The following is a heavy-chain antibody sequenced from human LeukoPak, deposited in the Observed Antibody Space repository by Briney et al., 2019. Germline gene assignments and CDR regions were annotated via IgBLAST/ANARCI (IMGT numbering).Heavy chain of an antibody. J-gene: IGHJ6*02. CDR3: ARKEAYCGGDCYGITGFNYYYGMDV. Sequence: ASVKVSCKASGYTFTSYAMNWVRQAPGLGLEWMGWINTNTGNPTYAQGFTGRFVFSLDTSVSTAYLQISSLKAEDTAVYYCARKEAYCGGDCYGITGFNYYYGMDVWGQGTTVTVSS. D-gene: IGHD2-21*02. CDR2: INTNTGNP. CDR1: GYTFTSYA. V-gene: IGHV7-4-1*02.